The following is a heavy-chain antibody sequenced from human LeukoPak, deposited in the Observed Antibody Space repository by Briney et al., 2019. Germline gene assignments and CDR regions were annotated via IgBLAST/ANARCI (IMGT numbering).Heavy chain of an antibody. CDR1: GFTFSSYG. Sequence: GGSLRLSCAASGFTFSSYGMHWVRQAPGKGLEWVAVIWYDGSNKYYADSVKGRFTISRDNSKNTLYLQMNSLRAEDTAVYYCARVQSSSSWYVNYFDYWGQGTLVTVSS. CDR2: IWYDGSNK. D-gene: IGHD6-13*01. CDR3: ARVQSSSSWYVNYFDY. J-gene: IGHJ4*02. V-gene: IGHV3-33*01.